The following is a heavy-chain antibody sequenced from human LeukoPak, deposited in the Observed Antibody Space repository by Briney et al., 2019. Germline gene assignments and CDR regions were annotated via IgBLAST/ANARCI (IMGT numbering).Heavy chain of an antibody. CDR3: ARHDFWSYQVFDY. V-gene: IGHV4-59*08. CDR1: GGSISSYY. Sequence: SETLSLTCTVSGGSISSYYWSWIRQPPGKGLEWIGYIYYSGSTNYNPSLKSRVTISVDTSKNQFSLKLSSVTAADTAVYYCARHDFWSYQVFDYWGQGTLVTVSS. J-gene: IGHJ4*02. CDR2: IYYSGST. D-gene: IGHD3-3*01.